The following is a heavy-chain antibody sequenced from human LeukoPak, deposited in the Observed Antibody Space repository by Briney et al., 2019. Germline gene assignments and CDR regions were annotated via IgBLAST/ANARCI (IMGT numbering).Heavy chain of an antibody. D-gene: IGHD3-10*01. V-gene: IGHV3-23*01. J-gene: IGHJ4*02. CDR3: AKDVRGITMVRGVITPGY. CDR2: ISGSGGST. Sequence: GGSLRLSCAASGFTFSSYAMSWVRQAPGKGLEWVSAISGSGGSTYYADSVKGRFTISRDNSKNTLYLQMNSLRAEDTAVYYCAKDVRGITMVRGVITPGYWGQGTLVTVSS. CDR1: GFTFSSYA.